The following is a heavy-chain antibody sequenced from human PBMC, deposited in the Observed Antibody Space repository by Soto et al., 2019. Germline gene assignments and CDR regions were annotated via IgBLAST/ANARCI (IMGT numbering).Heavy chain of an antibody. Sequence: EVQLLESGGGLVQPGGSLRLSCAASGFTFSSYAMSWVRQAPGQGLEWVSALSGSGGSTYYADSVEGRFTISRDNSKNTLELQMNSLRAEDTGVYYCAKDRGGIAVGGKYFDHWGQGTLVTVFS. D-gene: IGHD6-19*01. CDR1: GFTFSSYA. V-gene: IGHV3-23*01. J-gene: IGHJ4*02. CDR2: LSGSGGST. CDR3: AKDRGGIAVGGKYFDH.